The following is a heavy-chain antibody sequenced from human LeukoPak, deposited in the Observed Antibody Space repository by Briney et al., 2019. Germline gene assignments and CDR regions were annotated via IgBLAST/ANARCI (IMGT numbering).Heavy chain of an antibody. V-gene: IGHV1-2*02. CDR1: GYTFTGYY. CDR2: INPNSGAT. CDR3: ARGIAVAGVDY. Sequence: ASVKVSCKASGYTFTGYYLHWVRQAPGQGLEWMGGINPNSGATNYAQKFQGRVTMTRDTSISTAYMELSSLRSDDTAVYYCARGIAVAGVDYWGQGTLVTVSS. J-gene: IGHJ4*02. D-gene: IGHD6-19*01.